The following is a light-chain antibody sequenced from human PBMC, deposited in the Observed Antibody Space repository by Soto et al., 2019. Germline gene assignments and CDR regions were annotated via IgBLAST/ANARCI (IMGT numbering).Light chain of an antibody. CDR1: QSVSSNY. J-gene: IGKJ1*01. CDR3: QQYGNWPPWT. V-gene: IGKV3-20*01. Sequence: ESVLTQSPGTLSLSPGERATLSCRAIQSVSSNYLAWYQQKPGQAPRLLIYGASTRATGIPARFSGSGSGTEFTLTISSLQSEDFAVYYCQQYGNWPPWTFGPGTKVDIK. CDR2: GAS.